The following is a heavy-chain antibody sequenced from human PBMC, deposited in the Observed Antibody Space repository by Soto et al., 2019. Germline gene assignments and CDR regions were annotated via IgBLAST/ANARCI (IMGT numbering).Heavy chain of an antibody. CDR2: IYYSGST. J-gene: IGHJ6*03. D-gene: IGHD3-9*01. CDR3: ARQNYDILNGPPWYYYYMDV. CDR1: GGSISRYY. Sequence: PSETLSLTCTVSGGSISRYYWSWIRQPPGKGLEWIGYIYYSGSTNYNPSLKSRVTISVDTSKNQFSLKLSSVTAADTAVYYCARQNYDILNGPPWYYYYMDVWGKGTTVTVSS. V-gene: IGHV4-59*08.